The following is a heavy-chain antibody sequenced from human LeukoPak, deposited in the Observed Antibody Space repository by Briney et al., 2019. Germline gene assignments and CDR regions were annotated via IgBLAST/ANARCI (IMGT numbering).Heavy chain of an antibody. Sequence: ASVKVSCKASGGTFSSYAISWVRQAPGQGLEWMGGIIPIFGTANYAQKFQGRVTMTEDTSTDTAYMELSSLRSEDTVVYYCATALSGYCSSTSCYKGGNWFDPWGQGTLVTVSS. V-gene: IGHV1-69*06. CDR2: IIPIFGTA. CDR3: ATALSGYCSSTSCYKGGNWFDP. CDR1: GGTFSSYA. J-gene: IGHJ5*02. D-gene: IGHD2-2*02.